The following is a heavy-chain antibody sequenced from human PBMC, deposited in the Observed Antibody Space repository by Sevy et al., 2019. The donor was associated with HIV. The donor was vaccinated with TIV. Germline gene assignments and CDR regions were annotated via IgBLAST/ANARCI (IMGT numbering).Heavy chain of an antibody. J-gene: IGHJ6*01. CDR2: IGSSGHSI. CDR3: ARDLGDYDRHFYSYGVDV. CDR1: GFTFSIYS. D-gene: IGHD4-17*01. V-gene: IGHV3-48*01. Sequence: GGSLRLSCAASGFTFSIYSMNWVRQAPGRGLEWVSYIGSSGHSIYYVDSVKGRFTISRDNAKNSLFLQMNGLRAEDTAVYYCARDLGDYDRHFYSYGVDVWGQGTTVTVSS.